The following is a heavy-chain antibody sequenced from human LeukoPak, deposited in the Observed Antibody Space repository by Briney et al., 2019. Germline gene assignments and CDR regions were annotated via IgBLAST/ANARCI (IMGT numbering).Heavy chain of an antibody. J-gene: IGHJ6*03. CDR1: GFTFSSYG. CDR3: AKEAWTRGYYYYYYMDV. CDR2: ISYDGSNK. D-gene: IGHD1-1*01. Sequence: GGSQRLSCAASGFTFSSYGMHWVRQAPGKGLEWVAIISYDGSNKYFADSVKGRFTISRDNSKNTLYLQMNSLRTEDTAVYYCAKEAWTRGYYYYYYMDVWGKGTTVIVSS. V-gene: IGHV3-30*18.